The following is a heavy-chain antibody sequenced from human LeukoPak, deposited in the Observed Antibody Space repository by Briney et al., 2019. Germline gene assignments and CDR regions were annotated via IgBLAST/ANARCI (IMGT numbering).Heavy chain of an antibody. CDR2: ISSSSSYI. CDR1: GFTFSSYS. J-gene: IGHJ4*02. D-gene: IGHD2-2*01. Sequence: PGGFLRLSCAASGFTFSSYSMNWVRQAPGKGLEWVSSISSSSSYIYYADSVKGRFTISRDNAKNSLYLQMNSLRAEDTAVYYCARDPGYCSSTSCPAGWGQGTLVTVSS. CDR3: ARDPGYCSSTSCPAG. V-gene: IGHV3-21*01.